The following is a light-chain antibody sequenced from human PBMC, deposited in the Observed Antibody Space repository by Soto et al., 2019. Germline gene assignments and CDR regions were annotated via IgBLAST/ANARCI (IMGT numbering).Light chain of an antibody. Sequence: EIVLTQSPVTLSLSPGERSTLSCRASQSVTDFLAWYQQKPGQAPRLLIYDASDRATGLPARFSGSGSGTDFTLTISSLEPEDFAVYYCQQRSNWPHPITFGQGTRLEIK. CDR2: DAS. V-gene: IGKV3-11*01. CDR1: QSVTDF. J-gene: IGKJ5*01. CDR3: QQRSNWPHPIT.